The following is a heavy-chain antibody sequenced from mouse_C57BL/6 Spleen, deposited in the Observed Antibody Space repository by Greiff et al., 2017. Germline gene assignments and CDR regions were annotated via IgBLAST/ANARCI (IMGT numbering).Heavy chain of an antibody. CDR2: IFPGSGST. J-gene: IGHJ1*03. CDR3: ARPRVYYGSSYDWYFDV. D-gene: IGHD1-1*01. V-gene: IGHV1-75*01. CDR1: GYTFTDYY. Sequence: VKLVESGPELVKPGASVKISCKASGYTFTDYYINWVKQRPGQGLEWIGWIFPGSGSTYYNEKFKGKATLTVDKSSSTAYMLLSSLTSEDSAVYFCARPRVYYGSSYDWYFDVWGTGTTVTVSS.